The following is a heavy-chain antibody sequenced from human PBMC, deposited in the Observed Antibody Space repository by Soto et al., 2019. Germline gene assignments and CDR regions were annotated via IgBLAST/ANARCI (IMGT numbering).Heavy chain of an antibody. J-gene: IGHJ4*02. V-gene: IGHV3-30*18. CDR3: AKEGGLSGSYYISSSYYFDY. Sequence: QVQLVESGGGVVQPGRSLRLSCVASGFTFSSYGMHWVRQAPGKGLEWVAIISYDGSNTYYADSVKGRFTISRDNSKNTLYLQMNSLRGEDTSVYYCAKEGGLSGSYYISSSYYFDYWGQGTLVNVSS. D-gene: IGHD1-26*01. CDR2: ISYDGSNT. CDR1: GFTFSSYG.